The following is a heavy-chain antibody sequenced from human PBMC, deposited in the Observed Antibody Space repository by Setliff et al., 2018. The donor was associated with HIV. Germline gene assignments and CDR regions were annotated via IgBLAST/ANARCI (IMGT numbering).Heavy chain of an antibody. V-gene: IGHV4-39*01. D-gene: IGHD3-10*01. CDR1: GGSISGSGPGYY. CDR3: ARVGYHGSGRYSFDY. J-gene: IGHJ4*02. Sequence: PSETLSLTCSVSGGSISGSGPGYYWGWVRQPPGGGLEWIGSVYYSGSTYYNPSLRSRVTISVDTSKNQFSLKLSSVTAAETAVYYCARVGYHGSGRYSFDYWGQGTLVTVSS. CDR2: VYYSGST.